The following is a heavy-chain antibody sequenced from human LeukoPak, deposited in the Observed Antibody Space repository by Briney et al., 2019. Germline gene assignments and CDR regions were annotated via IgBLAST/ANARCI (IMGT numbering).Heavy chain of an antibody. V-gene: IGHV3-43*02. CDR3: AMHIGTGTSDYFYH. D-gene: IGHD1-7*01. CDR1: GFTFDGYA. J-gene: IGHJ4*02. CDR2: ISGRATNT. Sequence: PGGSLRLSCAASGFTFDGYAMNWVRQTPGKGLEWVSLISGRATNTYYADSVKGRFTISRDSSKSSLDLQMDSLRNEDTALYYCAMHIGTGTSDYFYHWGQATMVSV.